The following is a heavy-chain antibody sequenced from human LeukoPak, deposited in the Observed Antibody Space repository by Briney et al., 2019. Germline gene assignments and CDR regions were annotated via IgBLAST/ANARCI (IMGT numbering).Heavy chain of an antibody. CDR2: ISSSGNKI. CDR1: GFTFSSYE. D-gene: IGHD3-10*01. Sequence: GGSLRLSCAGSGFTFSSYEMNWVRQAPGKGLQWVSYISSSGNKIYYANSVKGRFTISRDNAKNSLYLQMNSLRAEDTAVYYCARPLDGASKNYFDYWGQGTLVTVSS. CDR3: ARPLDGASKNYFDY. V-gene: IGHV3-48*03. J-gene: IGHJ4*02.